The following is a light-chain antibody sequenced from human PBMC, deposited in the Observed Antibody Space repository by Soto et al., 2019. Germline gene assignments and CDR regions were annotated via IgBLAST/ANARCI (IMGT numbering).Light chain of an antibody. CDR2: DAS. J-gene: IGKJ1*01. CDR1: QSISSY. V-gene: IGKV3-11*01. CDR3: QQYHNSPRT. Sequence: EVVLTQSPDTLSLPPGERATLSCRASQSISSYLAWYQQKPGQAPRLLIYDASSRATGIPARFSGSGSGTDFTLTISSLEPEDFAVYYCQQYHNSPRTFGQGTKVDIK.